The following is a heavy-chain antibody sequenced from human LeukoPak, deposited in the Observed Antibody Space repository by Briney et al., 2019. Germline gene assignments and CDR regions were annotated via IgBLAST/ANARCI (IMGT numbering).Heavy chain of an antibody. V-gene: IGHV3-23*01. CDR3: VKDSDELIAAVYNWFDP. Sequence: PGGSLRLSCAASGFTFDDYGMSWVRQAPEKGLEWVSGISGSGGSTYYADSVKGRFTISRDNFKDTLYLQMNSLRAEDTAVYYCVKDSDELIAAVYNWFDPWGQGTQVTVSS. J-gene: IGHJ5*02. D-gene: IGHD6-13*01. CDR1: GFTFDDYG. CDR2: ISGSGGST.